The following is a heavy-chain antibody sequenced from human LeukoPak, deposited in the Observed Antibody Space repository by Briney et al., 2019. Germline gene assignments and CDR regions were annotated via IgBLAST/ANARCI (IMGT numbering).Heavy chain of an antibody. CDR3: ARDDHTSSSN. V-gene: IGHV3-30*03. CDR2: ISYDGTDK. D-gene: IGHD5-18*01. CDR1: GFTFRNYG. J-gene: IGHJ4*02. Sequence: PGRSLRLSCAASGFTFRNYGMHWVRQAPGKGLEWVAGISYDGTDKNYANSVKGRFTVSRDNSKNTLYLQMNSLRAEDTAVYYCARDDHTSSSNWGQGTLVTVSS.